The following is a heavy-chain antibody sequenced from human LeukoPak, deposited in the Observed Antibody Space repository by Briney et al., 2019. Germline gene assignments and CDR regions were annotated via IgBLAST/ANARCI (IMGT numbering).Heavy chain of an antibody. CDR3: ARDVVVPAAMTHWFDP. CDR1: GGSISSYY. D-gene: IGHD2-2*01. V-gene: IGHV4-59*01. CDR2: IYYSGST. Sequence: SETLSLTCTVSGGSISSYYWRWIRQPPGKGLEWIGYIYYSGSTNYDPSLKSRVTISVDTSKNQFSLKLSSVTAADTAVYYCARDVVVPAAMTHWFDPWGQGTLVTVSS. J-gene: IGHJ5*02.